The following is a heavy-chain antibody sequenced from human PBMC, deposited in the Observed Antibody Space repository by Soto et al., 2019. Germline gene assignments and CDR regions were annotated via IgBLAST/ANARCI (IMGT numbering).Heavy chain of an antibody. Sequence: PSETLSLTCAVYGGSFSGYHWSWIRRPPGKGLKWIGEINHSGSTSYNPSLKSRVTISVDTSKNQFSLKVTSVTAADTAAYYCARGSGRGNGWGTYFYYGMDVWGQGTTVTVSS. CDR2: INHSGST. CDR3: ARGSGRGNGWGTYFYYGMDV. J-gene: IGHJ6*02. CDR1: GGSFSGYH. D-gene: IGHD6-19*01. V-gene: IGHV4-34*01.